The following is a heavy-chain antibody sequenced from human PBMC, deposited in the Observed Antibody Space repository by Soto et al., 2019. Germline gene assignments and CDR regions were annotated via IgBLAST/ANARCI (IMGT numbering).Heavy chain of an antibody. CDR1: GGSISSSNW. CDR2: IYHSGST. V-gene: IGHV4-4*02. CDR3: ARDQHRLILATIRALDY. Sequence: SETLSLTCAVSGGSISSSNWWSWVRQPPGKGLEWIGEIYHSGSTNYNPSLKSRVTISVDKSKNQSSLKLSSVTAADTAVYYCARDQHRLILATIRALDYWGQGTLVTVSS. J-gene: IGHJ4*02. D-gene: IGHD5-12*01.